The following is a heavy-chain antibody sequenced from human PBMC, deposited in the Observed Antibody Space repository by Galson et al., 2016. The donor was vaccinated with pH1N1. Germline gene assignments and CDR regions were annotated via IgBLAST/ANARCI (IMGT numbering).Heavy chain of an antibody. J-gene: IGHJ3*02. CDR2: IMAIFNTP. D-gene: IGHD3-22*01. CDR1: GVIFNSYA. V-gene: IGHV1-69*06. CDR3: ARARNYYGNEAFDI. Sequence: SVKVSCKASGVIFNSYAINWVRQAPGQGLEWMGGIMAIFNTPNYAQDFQGRVTITADKLTTTVYLEPSGLTSEDTAVYYCARARNYYGNEAFDIWGQGTMVIVSS.